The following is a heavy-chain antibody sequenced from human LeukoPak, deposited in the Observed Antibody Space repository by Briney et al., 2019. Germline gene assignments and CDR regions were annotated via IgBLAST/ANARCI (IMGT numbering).Heavy chain of an antibody. CDR3: ARMRWLQSHNDAFDI. CDR2: IDWDDDK. D-gene: IGHD5-24*01. J-gene: IGHJ3*02. V-gene: IGHV2-70*01. Sequence: ESGPTLVKPPQTLTLTCTFSGFSLSTSGMCASWIRQPPGKALEWLALIDWDDDKYYSTSLKTRLTISKDTSKNQVVLTMTNMDPVDTATYYCARMRWLQSHNDAFDIWGQGTMVTVSS. CDR1: GFSLSTSGMC.